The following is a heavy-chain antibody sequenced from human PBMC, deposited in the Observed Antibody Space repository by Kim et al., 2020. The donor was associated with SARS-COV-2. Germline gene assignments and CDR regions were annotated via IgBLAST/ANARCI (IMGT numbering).Heavy chain of an antibody. Sequence: ASVKVSCKASGYTFTSYDINWVRQATGQGLEWMGWMNPNSGNTGYAQKFQGRVTMTRNTSISTAYMELSSLRSEDTAVYYCARAQEDRNYDSSGPRGSDAFDIWGQGTMVTVSS. CDR1: GYTFTSYD. CDR2: MNPNSGNT. J-gene: IGHJ3*02. CDR3: ARAQEDRNYDSSGPRGSDAFDI. V-gene: IGHV1-8*01. D-gene: IGHD3-22*01.